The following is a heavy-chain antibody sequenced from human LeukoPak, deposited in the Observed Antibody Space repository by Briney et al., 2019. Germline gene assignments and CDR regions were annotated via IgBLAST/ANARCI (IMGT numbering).Heavy chain of an antibody. J-gene: IGHJ4*02. CDR2: IKQDGSEK. CDR3: ARGNGYSSSPFDY. V-gene: IGHV3-7*03. D-gene: IGHD6-13*01. CDR1: GFTFSSYS. Sequence: GGSLRLSCAASGFTFSSYSINWVRQAPGKGLEWVANIKQDGSEKYYVDSVKGRFTISRDNAKNSPYLQMNSLRAEDTAVYYCARGNGYSSSPFDYWGQGTLVTVSS.